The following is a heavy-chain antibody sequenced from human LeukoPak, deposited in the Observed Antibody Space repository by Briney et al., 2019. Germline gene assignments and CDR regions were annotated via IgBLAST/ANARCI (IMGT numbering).Heavy chain of an antibody. J-gene: IGHJ4*02. V-gene: IGHV1-3*01. CDR3: ARDAVRKIYAYSSGWENFDY. Sequence: ASVKVSCKASGYTFTSYAMHWVRQAPGQRLEWMGWINAGNGNTKYSQKFQGRVTITRDTSASTAYMELSSLRSEDTAVYYCARDAVRKIYAYSSGWENFDYWGQGTLVTVSS. CDR2: INAGNGNT. CDR1: GYTFTSYA. D-gene: IGHD6-19*01.